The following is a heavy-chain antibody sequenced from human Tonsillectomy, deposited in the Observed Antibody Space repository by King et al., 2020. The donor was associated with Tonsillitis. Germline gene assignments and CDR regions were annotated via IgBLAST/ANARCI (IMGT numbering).Heavy chain of an antibody. CDR3: AREGGGYGDLGWHYYYYYAMDI. J-gene: IGHJ6*02. V-gene: IGHV3-74*01. CDR2: INSDGSST. D-gene: IGHD4-17*01. Sequence: VQLVESGGGLVQPGGSLRLSCAAAGFTFSSYWMHWVRQAPGKGLVWVSRINSDGSSTNYADSVKGRFTISRDNAKNTLYLQMNSLRAEDTAVYYCAREGGGYGDLGWHYYYYYAMDIWGQGTPVTVSS. CDR1: GFTFSSYW.